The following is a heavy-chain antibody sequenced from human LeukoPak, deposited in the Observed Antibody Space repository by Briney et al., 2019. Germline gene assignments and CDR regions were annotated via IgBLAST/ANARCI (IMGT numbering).Heavy chain of an antibody. CDR1: GFTFSSYS. Sequence: PGGSLRLSCAASGFTFSSYSMNWVRQAPGKGLEWVSYISSSSSTIYYADSVKGRFTISRDNSKNTLYLQMNSLRAEDTAVYYCAKDLVGYNLNWGQGTLVTVSS. J-gene: IGHJ4*02. CDR2: ISSSSSTI. CDR3: AKDLVGYNLN. V-gene: IGHV3-48*01. D-gene: IGHD5-24*01.